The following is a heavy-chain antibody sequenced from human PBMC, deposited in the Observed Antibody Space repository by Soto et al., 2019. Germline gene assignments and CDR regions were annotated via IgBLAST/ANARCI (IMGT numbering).Heavy chain of an antibody. CDR2: ISYDGSNK. J-gene: IGHJ4*02. Sequence: PGGSLRLSCAASGFTFSSYAMHWVREAPGKGLGWVAVISYDGSNKYYADSVKGRFAISRDNSKNTLYLQMNSLRAEDTAVYYCARDRGVVVVLDYWGQGTLVTVSS. CDR1: GFTFSSYA. D-gene: IGHD2-15*01. V-gene: IGHV3-30*09. CDR3: ARDRGVVVVLDY.